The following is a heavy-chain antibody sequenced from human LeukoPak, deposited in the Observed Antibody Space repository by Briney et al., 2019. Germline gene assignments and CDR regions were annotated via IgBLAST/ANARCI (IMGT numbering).Heavy chain of an antibody. CDR3: ARAPREDYYDSSGYYKEEYFQH. CDR1: GFTFSSNY. V-gene: IGHV3-53*01. CDR2: IYSGGRT. D-gene: IGHD3-22*01. Sequence: GGSLRLSCAASGFTFSSNYMNWGGQAPGKGLEGGSVIYSGGRTYYADSVRGRFTISRDNSKNTLYLQMNSLRAEDTAVYYCARAPREDYYDSSGYYKEEYFQHWGQGTLVTVSS. J-gene: IGHJ1*01.